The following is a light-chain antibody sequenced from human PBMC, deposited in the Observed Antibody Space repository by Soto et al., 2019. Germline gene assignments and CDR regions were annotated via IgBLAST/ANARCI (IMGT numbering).Light chain of an antibody. CDR1: SSDVGSYTL. CDR2: EVS. V-gene: IGLV2-23*02. Sequence: QSALTQPATVSGSPGQSITISCTGTSSDVGSYTLVSWYQQHPDKAHKLMIFEVSKRPSGISNRFSGSKSGNTASLTISGLQAEDEAEYYWCSYAGSSTWVFGGGTKLTVL. J-gene: IGLJ3*02. CDR3: CSYAGSSTWV.